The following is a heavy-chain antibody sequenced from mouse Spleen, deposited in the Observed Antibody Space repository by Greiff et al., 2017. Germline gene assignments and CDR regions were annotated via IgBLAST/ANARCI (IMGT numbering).Heavy chain of an antibody. D-gene: IGHD2-4*01. J-gene: IGHJ4*01. CDR1: GFTFSDYG. CDR3: ARGGESTMITTGAMDY. CDR2: ISSGSSTI. Sequence: EVQVVESGGGLVKPGGSLKLSCAASGFTFSDYGMHWVRQAPEKGLEWVAYISSGSSTIYYAATVKGRFTISRDNAKNTLFLQMTRLRSEDTAMYYCARGGESTMITTGAMDYWGQGTSVTVSS. V-gene: IGHV5-17*01.